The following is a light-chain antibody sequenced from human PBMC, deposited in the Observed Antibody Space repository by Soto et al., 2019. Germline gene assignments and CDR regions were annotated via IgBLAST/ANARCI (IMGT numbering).Light chain of an antibody. CDR3: HQYNSYSPT. Sequence: DIQMTQSPSTLSASVGDRVTITCRASQSVSSWLAWYQQRPGKAPKLLIYDASSLESGVPSRFSGSGSGTEFTLTISNLQPDDFATYYCHQYNSYSPTFGQGTKLEIK. V-gene: IGKV1-5*01. CDR2: DAS. J-gene: IGKJ2*01. CDR1: QSVSSW.